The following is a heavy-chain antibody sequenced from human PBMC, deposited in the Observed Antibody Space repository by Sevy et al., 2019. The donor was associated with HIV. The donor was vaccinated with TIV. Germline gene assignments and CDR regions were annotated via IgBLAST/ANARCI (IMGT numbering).Heavy chain of an antibody. Sequence: GGSLRLSCAASGFTFSSYWMSWVRQAPGKGLEWVANIKQDGSDKYHVDSVKGRFTISRDNAKNSLYLQMNSLKVEDTAVYYCASPGTKGFDPWGQGTLVTVSS. D-gene: IGHD2-8*01. CDR2: IKQDGSDK. CDR3: ASPGTKGFDP. V-gene: IGHV3-7*03. J-gene: IGHJ5*02. CDR1: GFTFSSYW.